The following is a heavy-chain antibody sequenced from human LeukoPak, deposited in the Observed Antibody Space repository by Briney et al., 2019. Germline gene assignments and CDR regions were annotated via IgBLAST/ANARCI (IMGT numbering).Heavy chain of an antibody. CDR1: GFTFSSYG. V-gene: IGHV3-30*18. CDR2: ISYDGSNK. CDR3: AKDITLEGAFDI. J-gene: IGHJ3*02. Sequence: GGSLRLSCAASGFTFSSYGMHWVRQAPGKGLEWVAVISYDGSNKYYADSVKGRFTISRDNSKNTLYLQMNSLRAEDTAVYYCAKDITLEGAFDIWGQGTMVTVSS. D-gene: IGHD3-3*01.